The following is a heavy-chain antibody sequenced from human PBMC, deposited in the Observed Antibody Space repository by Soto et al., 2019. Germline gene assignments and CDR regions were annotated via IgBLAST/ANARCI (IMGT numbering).Heavy chain of an antibody. Sequence: SESLCLSCAVDGGAFSGYDWTWIRRPPGKGREWIGEINALRTTNPPPSLKSRLTLLVHTSKNQFHLKLRPVTAADTAVYYCVRGLSLNVDVQRDAPDTSYFDSWGQGTLVTVS. CDR3: VRGLSLNVDVQRDAPDTSYFDS. D-gene: IGHD1-1*01. CDR1: GGAFSGYD. V-gene: IGHV4-34*01. CDR2: INALRTT. J-gene: IGHJ4*02.